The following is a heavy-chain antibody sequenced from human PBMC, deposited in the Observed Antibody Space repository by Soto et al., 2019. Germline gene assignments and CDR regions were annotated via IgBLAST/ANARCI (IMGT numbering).Heavy chain of an antibody. CDR2: IYYSGST. D-gene: IGHD3-10*01. J-gene: IGHJ5*02. Sequence: TSETLSLTCTVSGASISSGGYYWSWIRQHPGKGLEWIGYIYYSGSTYYNPSLKSRVTISVDTSKNQFSLKLSSVTAADTAVYYCARDRTYGSGSYYSHWFDPWGQGTLVTVSS. V-gene: IGHV4-31*03. CDR3: ARDRTYGSGSYYSHWFDP. CDR1: GASISSGGYY.